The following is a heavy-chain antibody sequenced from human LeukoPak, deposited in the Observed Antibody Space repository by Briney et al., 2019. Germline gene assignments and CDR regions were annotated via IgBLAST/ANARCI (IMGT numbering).Heavy chain of an antibody. V-gene: IGHV6-1*01. Sequence: SQTLSLTCAISGDSVSSNSAAWNWLRQSPSRGLEWLGRTYYRSKWYNDYAVSVKSRITINPDTSKNQFSLQLNSVTPEDTAVYYCAREPKSSGWSFDYWGQGTLVTVSS. D-gene: IGHD6-19*01. CDR1: GDSVSSNSAA. CDR3: AREPKSSGWSFDY. J-gene: IGHJ4*02. CDR2: TYYRSKWYN.